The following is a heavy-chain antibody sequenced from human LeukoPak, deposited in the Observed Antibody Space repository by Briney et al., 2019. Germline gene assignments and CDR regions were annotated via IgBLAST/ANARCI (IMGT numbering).Heavy chain of an antibody. J-gene: IGHJ4*02. Sequence: GGSLRLSCAASGFTFSSYAMGWVRQAPGKGLEWVGRIKTNAEGGTLDYTAPVKGRFTISRDDSKNTLYLQMDSLEVEDTGMYYCTTGIDDEGGYWGQGTLVTVSS. D-gene: IGHD3-3*02. V-gene: IGHV3-15*01. CDR1: GFTFSSYA. CDR2: IKTNAEGGTL. CDR3: TTGIDDEGGY.